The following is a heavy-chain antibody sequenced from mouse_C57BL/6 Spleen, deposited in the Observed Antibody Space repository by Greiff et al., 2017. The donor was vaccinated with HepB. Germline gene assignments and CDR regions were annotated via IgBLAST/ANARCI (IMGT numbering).Heavy chain of an antibody. CDR1: GYTFTSYG. Sequence: VQGVESGAELARPGASVKLSCKASGYTFTSYGISWVKQSTGQGLEWIGEIYPRSGNTYYNEKFKGKATLTADKSSSTAYMELRSLTSEDSAVYFCARSGYYGSSYYYAMDYWGQGTSVTVSS. J-gene: IGHJ4*01. CDR2: IYPRSGNT. D-gene: IGHD1-1*01. CDR3: ARSGYYGSSYYYAMDY. V-gene: IGHV1-81*01.